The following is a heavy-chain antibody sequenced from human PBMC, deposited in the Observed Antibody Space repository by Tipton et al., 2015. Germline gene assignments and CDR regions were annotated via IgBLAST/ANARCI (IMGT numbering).Heavy chain of an antibody. CDR1: GGSISSYY. D-gene: IGHD3-10*01. V-gene: IGHV4-59*01. Sequence: TLSLTCTVSGGSISSYYWSWIRQPPGKGLEWIGYIYYSGSTNSNPSLESRVTISVDTSKNQFSLRLSSVTAADTAVYYCARGVTLKFYFTSGSRSTSYFDYWGQGTLVTVSS. CDR3: ARGVTLKFYFTSGSRSTSYFDY. CDR2: IYYSGST. J-gene: IGHJ4*02.